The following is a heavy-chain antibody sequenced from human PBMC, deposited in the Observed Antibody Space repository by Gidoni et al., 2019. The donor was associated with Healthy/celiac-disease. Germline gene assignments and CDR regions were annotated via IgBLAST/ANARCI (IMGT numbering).Heavy chain of an antibody. CDR3: ARGGPGYCSSTSRICWFDP. CDR2: INHSGST. D-gene: IGHD2-2*01. Sequence: QVQLQQWGAGLLKPSENLSLTCAVYGGSFSGYYWSWIRKPPGKGLEWIGEINHSGSTNYNPALKSRVTISVDTSKNQFSLKLSSVTAADTAVYYCARGGPGYCSSTSRICWFDPWGQGTLVTVSS. CDR1: GGSFSGYY. J-gene: IGHJ5*02. V-gene: IGHV4-34*01.